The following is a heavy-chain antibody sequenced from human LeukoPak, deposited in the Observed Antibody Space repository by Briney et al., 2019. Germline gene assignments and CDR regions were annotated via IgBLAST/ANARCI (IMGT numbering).Heavy chain of an antibody. CDR2: INHSGST. J-gene: IGHJ4*02. CDR3: ARANSYVHAFDY. V-gene: IGHV4-34*01. D-gene: IGHD5-18*01. Sequence: SETLSLTCAVYGGSFSGYYWSWIRQPPGKGLEWIGEINHSGSTNYNPSLTSRVTISVDTSKNQFSLKLSSVTAADTAVYYCARANSYVHAFDYWGQGTLVTVSS. CDR1: GGSFSGYY.